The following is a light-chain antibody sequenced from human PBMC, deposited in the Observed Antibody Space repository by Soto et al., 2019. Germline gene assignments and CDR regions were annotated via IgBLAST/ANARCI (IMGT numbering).Light chain of an antibody. J-gene: IGLJ1*01. Sequence: SVVTQPPSASGSPGQSVTISCTGTSSDVGGYNYVSWYQQHPGKAPKLIIYEVYKRPSGVPDRFSGSKSGNTAALTVSGLQAEDEADYYCSSYVGTDSYVFGTGTKVTAL. V-gene: IGLV2-8*01. CDR3: SSYVGTDSYV. CDR1: SSDVGGYNY. CDR2: EVY.